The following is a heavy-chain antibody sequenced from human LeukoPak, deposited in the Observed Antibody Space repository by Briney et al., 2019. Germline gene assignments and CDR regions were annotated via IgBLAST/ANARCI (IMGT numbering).Heavy chain of an antibody. CDR3: ARGRSYYDSSGYYVY. CDR2: INHSEST. CDR1: GGSFSGYY. V-gene: IGHV4-34*01. J-gene: IGHJ4*02. Sequence: SETLSLTCAVYGGSFSGYYWSWIRQPPGKGLEWIGEINHSESTNYNPSLKSRVTISVDTSKNQFSLKLSSVTAADTAVYYCARGRSYYDSSGYYVYWGQGTLVTVSS. D-gene: IGHD3-22*01.